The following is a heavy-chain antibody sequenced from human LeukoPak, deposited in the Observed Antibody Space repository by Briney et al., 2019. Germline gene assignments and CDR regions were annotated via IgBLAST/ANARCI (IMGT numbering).Heavy chain of an antibody. J-gene: IGHJ6*02. V-gene: IGHV4-34*01. CDR1: GGSFSGYY. CDR3: ARSRVYHGYYYYGMDV. Sequence: SETLSLTCAVYGGSFSGYYWSWIRQPPGKGLEWIGEINHSGSTNYNPSLKSRVTISVDTSKNQFSLQLNSVTPEDTAVYYCARSRVYHGYYYYGMDVWGQGTTVTVSS. D-gene: IGHD5/OR15-5a*01. CDR2: INHSGST.